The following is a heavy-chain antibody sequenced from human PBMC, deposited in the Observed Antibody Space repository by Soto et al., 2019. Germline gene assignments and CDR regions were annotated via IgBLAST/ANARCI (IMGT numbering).Heavy chain of an antibody. D-gene: IGHD2-15*01. CDR2: ISSSSSYT. Sequence: QVQLVESGGGLVKPGGSLRLSCAASGFTFSDYYMSWIRQAPGKGLEWVSYISSSSSYTNYADSVKGRFTISRDNAKNSLYLQMNSLRAEDTAVYYCARDDCSGGSCHPNGDYYYYGMDVWGQGTTVTVSS. V-gene: IGHV3-11*05. CDR1: GFTFSDYY. CDR3: ARDDCSGGSCHPNGDYYYYGMDV. J-gene: IGHJ6*02.